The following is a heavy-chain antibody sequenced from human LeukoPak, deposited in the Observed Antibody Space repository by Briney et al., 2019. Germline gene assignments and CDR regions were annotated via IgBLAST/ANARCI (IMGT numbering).Heavy chain of an antibody. Sequence: GSLRLSCAASGFTFSNYAMTWVRKAPGRGLEWIGEIYHSGSTNYNPSLKSRVTISVDKSKNQFSLKLSSVTAADTAVSYCARVRSLGSGSYNIYSDYWGQGTLVTVSS. J-gene: IGHJ4*02. CDR3: ARVRSLGSGSYNIYSDY. D-gene: IGHD3-10*01. CDR1: GFTFSNYAM. V-gene: IGHV4-4*02. CDR2: IYHSGST.